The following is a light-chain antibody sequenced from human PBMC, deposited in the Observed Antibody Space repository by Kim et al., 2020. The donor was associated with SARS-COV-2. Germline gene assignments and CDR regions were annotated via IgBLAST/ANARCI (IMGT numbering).Light chain of an antibody. CDR1: QSVSSN. CDR2: GAS. J-gene: IGKJ1*01. V-gene: IGKV3-15*01. CDR3: QQYNNWRPWT. Sequence: EIVMTQSPATLSVSPGERATLSGRASQSVSSNLAWYQQKPGQAPRLLIYGASTRATGIPARFSGSGSGTEFTLTISSLQSEDFAVYYCQQYNNWRPWTFGQGTKVDIK.